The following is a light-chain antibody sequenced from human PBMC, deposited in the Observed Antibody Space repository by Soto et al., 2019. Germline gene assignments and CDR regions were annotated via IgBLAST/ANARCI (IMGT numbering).Light chain of an antibody. V-gene: IGKV2-30*01. CDR2: RVS. J-gene: IGKJ1*01. CDR3: MQGTHWPWT. CDR1: QGLVYSVGNLY. Sequence: DVVMTQSPPSLPVTLGQSASIPCRPSQGLVYSVGNLYLNWIQQRPGQSPRRLIYRVSNRDSGVPDRFSGSGSGTDFTLKINRVEAEDVGVYYCMQGTHWPWTFGQGTKVEIK.